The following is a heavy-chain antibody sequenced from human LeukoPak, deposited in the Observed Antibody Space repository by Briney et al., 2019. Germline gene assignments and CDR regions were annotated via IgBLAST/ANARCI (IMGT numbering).Heavy chain of an antibody. J-gene: IGHJ4*02. CDR2: IIPILGIA. CDR1: GGTFSSYA. CDR3: ARDGGYSYGYGVDY. V-gene: IGHV1-69*04. D-gene: IGHD5-18*01. Sequence: SVKVSCKASGGTFSSYAISWVRQAPGQGLEWMGRIIPILGIANYAQKFQGRVTITADKSTSTACMELSSLRSEDTAVYYCARDGGYSYGYGVDYWGQGTLVTVSS.